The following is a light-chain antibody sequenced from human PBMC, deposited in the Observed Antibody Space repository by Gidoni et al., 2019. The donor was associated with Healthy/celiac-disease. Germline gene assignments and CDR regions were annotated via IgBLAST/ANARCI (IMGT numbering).Light chain of an antibody. Sequence: DIQMTQSPSTLSASVGDRVTITCRASQSISSWLAWYQQKPGKAPKLLIYKASSLESGVPSRCSGSGSGTEFTLTISSLQPDDFATYYGQQYNSYSTFGQGTKVEIK. V-gene: IGKV1-5*03. CDR2: KAS. J-gene: IGKJ1*01. CDR1: QSISSW. CDR3: QQYNSYST.